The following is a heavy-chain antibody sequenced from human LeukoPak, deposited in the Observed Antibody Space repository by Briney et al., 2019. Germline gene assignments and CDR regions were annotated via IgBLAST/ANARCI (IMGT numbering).Heavy chain of an antibody. CDR2: IYPGDSDT. J-gene: IGHJ4*02. Sequence: RSGESLKISCKGSGYSFTSYWIGWVRQMPGKGLEWMGIIYPGDSDTRYSPSFQGQVTISADKSISTAYLQWSSLKASDTAMYYCARLPPHYYDSSGSYPPFDYWGQGTLVTVSS. V-gene: IGHV5-51*01. CDR3: ARLPPHYYDSSGSYPPFDY. D-gene: IGHD3-22*01. CDR1: GYSFTSYW.